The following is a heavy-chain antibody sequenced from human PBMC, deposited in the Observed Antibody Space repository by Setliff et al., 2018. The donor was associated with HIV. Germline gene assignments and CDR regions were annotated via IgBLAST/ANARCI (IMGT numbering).Heavy chain of an antibody. Sequence: GGSLRLSCEISGFTFSNYGMHWVRQAPGKGLEWVAFIRYDGSNKYYADSVKGRFTISRDNSKNTLYLQMNSLRAEDTAVYYCARGSYYEAGYWGQGTLVTVSS. J-gene: IGHJ4*02. CDR2: IRYDGSNK. D-gene: IGHD1-26*01. V-gene: IGHV3-30*02. CDR3: ARGSYYEAGY. CDR1: GFTFSNYG.